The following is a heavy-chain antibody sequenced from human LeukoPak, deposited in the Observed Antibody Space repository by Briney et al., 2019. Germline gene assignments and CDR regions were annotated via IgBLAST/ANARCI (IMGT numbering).Heavy chain of an antibody. CDR1: GFTFSDYY. Sequence: GRSLRLSCAASGFTFSDYYMSWIRQAPGRGLEWLSYISSSGGSTYYADSVKGRFTISRDNAKNSLYLQMNSLRAEDTAVYYCARVGTILAAGTGNYWGQGALVTVSS. CDR3: ARVGTILAAGTGNY. J-gene: IGHJ4*02. CDR2: ISSSGGST. V-gene: IGHV3-11*04. D-gene: IGHD6-13*01.